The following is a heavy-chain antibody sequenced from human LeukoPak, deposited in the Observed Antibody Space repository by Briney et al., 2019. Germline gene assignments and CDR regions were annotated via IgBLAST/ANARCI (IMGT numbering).Heavy chain of an antibody. CDR2: ISTDGSNE. V-gene: IGHV3-30*18. CDR1: GFTFSSYG. J-gene: IGHJ4*02. CDR3: AKVEYYHSSGYLGF. D-gene: IGHD3-22*01. Sequence: GKSLRLSCAASGFTFSSYGMHWVRQAPGKGLEWVAVISTDGSNEYYADSVKGRFTISRDNSKNMLSLQINSLRAEDTAVYYCAKVEYYHSSGYLGFWGQGTLVTVSS.